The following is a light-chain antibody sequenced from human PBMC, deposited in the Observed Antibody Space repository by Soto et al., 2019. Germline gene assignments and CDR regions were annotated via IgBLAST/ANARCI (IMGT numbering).Light chain of an antibody. V-gene: IGLV2-14*03. Sequence: QSVLTQPASVSGSPGQSITLSCTGTSTDVGGYNYVSWFQHLPGKAPRLIIYDVSYRPSGASHRFSGSRSGNTASLTISGLQAEDEADYYCSSYSMGGTDVFGGGTKLTVL. CDR1: STDVGGYNY. J-gene: IGLJ2*01. CDR2: DVS. CDR3: SSYSMGGTDV.